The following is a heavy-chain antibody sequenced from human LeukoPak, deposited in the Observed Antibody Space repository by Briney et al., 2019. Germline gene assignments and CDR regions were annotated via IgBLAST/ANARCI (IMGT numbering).Heavy chain of an antibody. CDR2: ISSSGSTI. D-gene: IGHD6-13*01. V-gene: IGHV3-48*03. Sequence: GSLRLSCAASGFTFSSYEMNWVRQAPGKGLEWVSYISSSGSTIYYADSVKGRFTISRDNAKNSLYLQMNSLRAEDTAIYYCARDDSSSDFVYWGQGTLVTVSS. CDR3: ARDDSSSDFVY. CDR1: GFTFSSYE. J-gene: IGHJ4*02.